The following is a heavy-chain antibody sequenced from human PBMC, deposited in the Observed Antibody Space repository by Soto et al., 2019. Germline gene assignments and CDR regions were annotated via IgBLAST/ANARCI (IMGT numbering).Heavy chain of an antibody. D-gene: IGHD6-19*01. CDR1: GGSISSGDYY. CDR3: ARFNGGGSGWYAGFLSATNYFDY. CDR2: IYYSGST. J-gene: IGHJ4*02. Sequence: SETLSLTCTVSGGSISSGDYYWSWIRQPPGKGLEWIGYIYYSGSTYYNPSLKSRVTISVDTSKNQFSLKLSSGTAADTAVYYCARFNGGGSGWYAGFLSATNYFDYWGQGTLVTVSS. V-gene: IGHV4-30-4*01.